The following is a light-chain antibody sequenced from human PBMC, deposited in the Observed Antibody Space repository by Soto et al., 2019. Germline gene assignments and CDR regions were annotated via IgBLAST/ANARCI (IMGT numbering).Light chain of an antibody. CDR3: QQYNNWPPLT. J-gene: IGKJ4*01. CDR2: GAS. Sequence: EIVMTQSPATLSVSPGDRVTLSCRASQSISSKLAWYQQKPGQAPRLLIYGASTRATGIPARFSGSGSGTEFTLTISSLQSEDLAVYYCQQYNNWPPLTFDGGTKVEIK. V-gene: IGKV3-15*01. CDR1: QSISSK.